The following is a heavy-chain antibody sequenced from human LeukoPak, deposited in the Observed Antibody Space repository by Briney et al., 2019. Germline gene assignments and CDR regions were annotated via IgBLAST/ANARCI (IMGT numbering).Heavy chain of an antibody. Sequence: GGSPRLSCAASGFTFSSSGVHWVRQAPGKGLEWVALISYDGSKKFYADSVKGRFTISRDNSKNTLYLQMNSLRADDTAVYYCAKDRSRSWAFDYWGQGTLVTVSS. CDR1: GFTFSSSG. V-gene: IGHV3-30*18. CDR3: AKDRSRSWAFDY. J-gene: IGHJ4*02. D-gene: IGHD6-13*01. CDR2: ISYDGSKK.